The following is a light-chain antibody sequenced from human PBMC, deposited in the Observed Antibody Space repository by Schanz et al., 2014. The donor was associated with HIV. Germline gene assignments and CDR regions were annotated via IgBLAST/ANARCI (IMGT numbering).Light chain of an antibody. CDR1: SGDVGPYDY. CDR2: DVT. Sequence: QSALTQPASVSGSPGQSITISCTGSSGDVGPYDYISWYQQHPGQAPKLLIYDVTYRPSGISNRFSGSKSAYTASLTISGLQPEDEADYYCNSKAGSSILYVFGTGTKLTVL. V-gene: IGLV2-14*03. J-gene: IGLJ1*01. CDR3: NSKAGSSILYV.